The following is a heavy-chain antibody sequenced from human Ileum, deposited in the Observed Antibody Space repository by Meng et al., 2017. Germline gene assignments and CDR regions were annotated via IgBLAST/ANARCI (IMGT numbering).Heavy chain of an antibody. CDR3: ARSGTADFDC. CDR2: FSSSSGIT. Sequence: GGSLRLSCAASGFTFSTYGMSWVRQAPGKGLEWVSSFSSSSGITYYADSVKGRFTISRDNSKNTLYMQMNSLRADDTAIYYCARSGTADFDCWGQGTRVTCYS. D-gene: IGHD1-1*01. J-gene: IGHJ4*02. CDR1: GFTFSTYG. V-gene: IGHV3-23*01.